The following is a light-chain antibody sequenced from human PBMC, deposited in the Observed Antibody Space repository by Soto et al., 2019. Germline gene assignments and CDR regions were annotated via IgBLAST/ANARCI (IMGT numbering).Light chain of an antibody. CDR1: QSLVYSDGNIS. Sequence: DVVLTQSPLSLPVPLGQPASISCRSTQSLVYSDGNISLNWFQQRPGQSPRRLIYKVSNRDFGVLARFIGSGLGTDFILKISRVVAEDVVVYYCMQGTHWPPITFGQGTRLEIK. CDR3: MQGTHWPPIT. CDR2: KVS. J-gene: IGKJ5*01. V-gene: IGKV2-30*01.